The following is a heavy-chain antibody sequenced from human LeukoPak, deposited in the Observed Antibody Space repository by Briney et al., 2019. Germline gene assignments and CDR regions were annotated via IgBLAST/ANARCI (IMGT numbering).Heavy chain of an antibody. J-gene: IGHJ4*02. V-gene: IGHV4-59*01. D-gene: IGHD6-6*01. CDR1: GGSISSYY. Sequence: SETLSLTCTVSGGSISSYYGTWIRQPPGKGLEWIGYLDYSGSTNYNPSLKSRVTISVDTSKNQFSLKVSSVTAADTAVYYCARRHVEYSSSSDPYYFDYWGQGTLVTVSS. CDR3: ARRHVEYSSSSDPYYFDY. CDR2: LDYSGST.